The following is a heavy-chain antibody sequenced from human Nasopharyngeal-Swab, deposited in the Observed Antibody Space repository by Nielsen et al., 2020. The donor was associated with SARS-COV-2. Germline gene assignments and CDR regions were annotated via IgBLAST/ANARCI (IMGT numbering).Heavy chain of an antibody. J-gene: IGHJ4*02. V-gene: IGHV3-48*04. Sequence: GGSLRLSCAASGFTFSSYSMNWVRQAPGKGLEWVSYINSSSSTIYYADSVKGRFTISRDNAKNSLYLQMNSLRAEDTAVYYCARDPFPYYYDSSGSFDYWGQGTLVTVSS. D-gene: IGHD3-22*01. CDR1: GFTFSSYS. CDR2: INSSSSTI. CDR3: ARDPFPYYYDSSGSFDY.